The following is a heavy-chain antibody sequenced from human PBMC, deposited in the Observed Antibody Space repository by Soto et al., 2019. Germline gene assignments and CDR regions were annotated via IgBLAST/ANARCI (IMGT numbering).Heavy chain of an antibody. D-gene: IGHD3-10*01. Sequence: EVQLLESGGGLVQPGGSLRLSCAASGFTLSNYAINWVRQAPGKGLEWVSGITLNGDNTYHADSVKGRFTVSRDNSKNTLYLEMKSLRVEDTAVYSCARELYYYSYGMDVWGPGTTVIVSS. CDR2: ITLNGDNT. V-gene: IGHV3-23*01. CDR1: GFTLSNYA. J-gene: IGHJ6*02. CDR3: ARELYYYSYGMDV.